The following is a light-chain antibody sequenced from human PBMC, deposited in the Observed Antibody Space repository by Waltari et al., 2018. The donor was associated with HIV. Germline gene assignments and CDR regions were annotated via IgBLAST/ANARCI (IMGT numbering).Light chain of an antibody. CDR3: CSYAGNYTSWV. CDR2: DVS. V-gene: IGLV2-11*01. Sequence: QSALTQPRSVSGSPGQSVTISCTGTSSDVGGYNYVSWYQQHPGKAPKFMIYDVSKRPSGVPDRFSGSKSGNTASLTISGLQAEDEADYYCCSYAGNYTSWVFGGGTKLTVL. J-gene: IGLJ3*02. CDR1: SSDVGGYNY.